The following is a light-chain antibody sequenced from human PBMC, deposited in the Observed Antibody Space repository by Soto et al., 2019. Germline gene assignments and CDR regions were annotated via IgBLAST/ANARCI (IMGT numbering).Light chain of an antibody. Sequence: QAVVTQPPSASGTPGQRVTISCSGSSYNIGSNYVYWYQQLPGTAPKLLIYRNNQRPSGVPDRFSGSKSGTSASLAISGLRSEDEADYYCAAWDDSLSGPVVFGGGTKVTVL. CDR1: SYNIGSNY. CDR2: RNN. V-gene: IGLV1-47*01. J-gene: IGLJ2*01. CDR3: AAWDDSLSGPVV.